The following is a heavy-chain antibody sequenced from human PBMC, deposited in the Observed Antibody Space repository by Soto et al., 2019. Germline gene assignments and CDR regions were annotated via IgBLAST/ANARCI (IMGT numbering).Heavy chain of an antibody. J-gene: IGHJ3*01. CDR3: TTERCTGTNCYVKNAFDV. CDR1: GFIFNDAW. Sequence: GGSLRFSCEASGFIFNDAWMTWVRQGPGKGLEWVGRIKTIAGGGTTDYTAPVKGRFTISRDDSKNTVYLQMNSLKIEDTAVYYCTTERCTGTNCYVKNAFDVWGQGTMVTVSS. D-gene: IGHD1-1*01. V-gene: IGHV3-15*01. CDR2: IKTIAGGGTT.